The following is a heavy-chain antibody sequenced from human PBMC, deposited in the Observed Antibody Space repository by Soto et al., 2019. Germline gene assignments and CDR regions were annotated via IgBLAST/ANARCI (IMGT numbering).Heavy chain of an antibody. CDR2: INPNSGGT. Sequence: GASVKVSCKASGYTFTGYYMHWVRQAPGQGLEWMGWINPNSGGTNYAQKFQGWVTMTRDTSISTAYMELSRLRSDDTAVYYCAREGIAVAGKSGFDYWGQGTLVTVSS. D-gene: IGHD6-19*01. CDR1: GYTFTGYY. V-gene: IGHV1-2*04. J-gene: IGHJ4*02. CDR3: AREGIAVAGKSGFDY.